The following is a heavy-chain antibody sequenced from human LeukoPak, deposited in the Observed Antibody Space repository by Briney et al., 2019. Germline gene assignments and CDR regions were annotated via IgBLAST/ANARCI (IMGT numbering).Heavy chain of an antibody. J-gene: IGHJ6*04. CDR1: GGSVSSGSYY. Sequence: PSETLSLTCTVSGGSVSSGSYYGSWIRQPPGKGLEWIGYIYYSGSTNYNPSLKSRVTISVDTSKNQFSLKLSSVTAADTAVYYCARDNGQQLVPYYYYYGMDVWGKGTTVTVSS. CDR2: IYYSGST. D-gene: IGHD6-13*01. CDR3: ARDNGQQLVPYYYYYGMDV. V-gene: IGHV4-61*01.